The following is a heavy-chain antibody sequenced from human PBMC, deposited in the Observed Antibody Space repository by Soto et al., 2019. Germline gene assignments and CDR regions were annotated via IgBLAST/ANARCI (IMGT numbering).Heavy chain of an antibody. D-gene: IGHD1-1*01. V-gene: IGHV4-39*01. CDR3: AIQLPYSYMDV. Sequence: SETRSLTCTVSGGSISSSSYYWGWIRQPPGKGLEWIGSIYYSGSTYYNPSLKSRVTISVDTSKNQFSLKLSSVTAADTAVYYWAIQLPYSYMDVGGKGTRVTVP. CDR1: GGSISSSSYY. J-gene: IGHJ6*03. CDR2: IYYSGST.